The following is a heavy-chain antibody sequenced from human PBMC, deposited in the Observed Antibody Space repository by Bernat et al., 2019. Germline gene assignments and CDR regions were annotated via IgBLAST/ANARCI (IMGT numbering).Heavy chain of an antibody. D-gene: IGHD2-2*01. CDR1: GFTFSSYA. Sequence: EVQLLESGGGLVQPGGSLRLSCAASGFTFSSYAMSWVRQAPGKGLEWVSAISGSGDSTYYADSVKGRFTISRDNSKNTLYVQMNSLRAEDTAVYYCAKGKAIVVVPTAGFYYYYGMDVWGQGTTVTVSS. CDR3: AKGKAIVVVPTAGFYYYYGMDV. J-gene: IGHJ6*02. CDR2: ISGSGDST. V-gene: IGHV3-23*01.